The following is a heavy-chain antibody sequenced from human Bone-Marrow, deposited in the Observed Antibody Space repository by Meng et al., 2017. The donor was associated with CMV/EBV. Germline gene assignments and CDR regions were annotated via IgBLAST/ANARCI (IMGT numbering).Heavy chain of an antibody. CDR3: SRAYYDFWSGYYLYYYYYYGMDV. D-gene: IGHD3-3*01. CDR1: VYTFTSYD. J-gene: IGHJ6*02. Sequence: AAVKVSRKASVYTFTSYDINWVRQATGQGLEWMGWMNPNSGNTGYAQKFQGRVTMTRNIPISSADMELSRLRSEDTAVYYWSRAYYDFWSGYYLYYYYYYGMDVWGQGTTVTVSS. V-gene: IGHV1-8*01. CDR2: MNPNSGNT.